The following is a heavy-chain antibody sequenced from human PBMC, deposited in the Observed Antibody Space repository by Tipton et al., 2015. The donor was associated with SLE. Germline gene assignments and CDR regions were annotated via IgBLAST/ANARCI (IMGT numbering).Heavy chain of an antibody. CDR2: ISGSGLTT. CDR3: AKVSNSVFGVVSY. CDR1: GLTFSSFG. Sequence: SLRLSCVASGLTFSSFGMGWVRQAPGKGLEWVSTISGSGLTTNYADSVKGRFTVSRDNSRNTMFLQMNSLRTEDTAVYYCAKVSNSVFGVVSYWGQGTLVTVSS. J-gene: IGHJ4*02. D-gene: IGHD3-3*01. V-gene: IGHV3-23*01.